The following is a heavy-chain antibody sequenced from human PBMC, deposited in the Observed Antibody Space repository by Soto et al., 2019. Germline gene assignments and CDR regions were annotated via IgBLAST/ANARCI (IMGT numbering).Heavy chain of an antibody. D-gene: IGHD2-15*01. CDR1: GYSFSNFY. CDR3: ARGAVVVPNGLIAGMDV. Sequence: GASVKVSCKPSGYSFSNFYVHWVRQAPGQGLEWMGIIDPSSGTTSYTQKFQERVTMTRDTSMSTVYMERSRLRSEDTAVYYCARGAVVVPNGLIAGMDVWGLGTTVTVSS. J-gene: IGHJ6*02. V-gene: IGHV1-46*01. CDR2: IDPSSGTT.